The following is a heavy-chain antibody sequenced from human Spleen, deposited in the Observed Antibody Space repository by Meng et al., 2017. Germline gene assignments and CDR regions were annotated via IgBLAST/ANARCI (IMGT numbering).Heavy chain of an antibody. CDR3: SKDYTGSDDY. CDR2: TAATDGGT. J-gene: IGHJ4*02. CDR1: GFTFSNYA. V-gene: IGHV3-23*04. D-gene: IGHD3-16*01. Sequence: EVQLVESGGGLVQPGGSLSLSCAASGFTFSNYAMSWVRQAPEKGLEWVSATAATDGGTYHADSVKGRFTISRDNAKNTLYLQMTSLRAEDTAVYYCSKDYTGSDDYWGQGTLVTVSS.